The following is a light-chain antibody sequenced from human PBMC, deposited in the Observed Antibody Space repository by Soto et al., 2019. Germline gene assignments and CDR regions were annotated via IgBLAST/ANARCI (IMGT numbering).Light chain of an antibody. CDR1: QSVNDD. CDR2: GAS. Sequence: EIVMTQSPATLSVSPGETATLSCRAGQSVNDDVAWYQQQPGQAPRLLIYGASNRATGIPARFSGSGSGTEFTLTISSLQSEDFAIYYCQQYDTWPFTFGGGTKIEIK. V-gene: IGKV3-15*01. CDR3: QQYDTWPFT. J-gene: IGKJ4*01.